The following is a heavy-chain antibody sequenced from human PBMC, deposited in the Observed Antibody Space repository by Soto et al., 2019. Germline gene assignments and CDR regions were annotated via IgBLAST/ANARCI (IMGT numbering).Heavy chain of an antibody. CDR2: IYPSVSS. CDR3: AREKVGTTFFDN. CDR1: GFAISRGYY. D-gene: IGHD1-1*01. Sequence: PSETLSLTCNVSGFAISRGYYWSWVRQPPGKGLEWIGSIYPSVSSYHNPSLESRLTLSIDTSKNQFTLKLASVTVADTALYYCAREKVGTTFFDNWGQGTQVTVSS. V-gene: IGHV4-38-2*02. J-gene: IGHJ4*02.